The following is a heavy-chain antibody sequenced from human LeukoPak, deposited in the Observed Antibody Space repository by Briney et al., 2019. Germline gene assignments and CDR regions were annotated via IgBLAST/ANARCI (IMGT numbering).Heavy chain of an antibody. V-gene: IGHV4-30-4*01. CDR3: ARDSTPATPGGYYGWAAFDI. D-gene: IGHD3-3*01. J-gene: IGHJ3*02. CDR1: GGSISSYY. Sequence: PSETLSLTCTVSGGSISSYYWSWIRQPPGKGLEWIGYIYYSGSTYYNPSLKSRVTISVDTSKNQFSLKLSSVTAAGTAVYYCARDSTPATPGGYYGWAAFDIWGQGTMVTVSS. CDR2: IYYSGST.